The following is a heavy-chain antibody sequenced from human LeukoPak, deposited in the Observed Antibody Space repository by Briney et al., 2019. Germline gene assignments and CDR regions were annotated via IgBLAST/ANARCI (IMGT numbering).Heavy chain of an antibody. J-gene: IGHJ4*02. CDR1: GFTLSTNA. CDR2: ISGSGAST. CDR3: ARHQQLVEGDY. Sequence: GGSLRLSCLTSGFTLSTNAMSWVRQAPGKGLEWISGISGSGASTYYADSVKGRFTISRDDSRNTLYLQMNSLRGDDTAVYYCARHQQLVEGDYWGQGTLVTVSS. D-gene: IGHD6-13*01. V-gene: IGHV3-23*01.